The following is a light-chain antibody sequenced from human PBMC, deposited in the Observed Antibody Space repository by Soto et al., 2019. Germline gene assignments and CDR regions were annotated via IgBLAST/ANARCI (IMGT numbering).Light chain of an antibody. J-gene: IGLJ2*01. CDR2: KNN. Sequence: QSVLTQPPSASGTPGQRVTLSCSGSSSNIGSNTVNWYQQLPGTAHKFLIFKNNQRPSGVPDQLSGSKSGTTASLAISGVQSVDEADYYCAAWDDSLNGVLFGGGTKLTVL. V-gene: IGLV1-44*01. CDR3: AAWDDSLNGVL. CDR1: SSNIGSNT.